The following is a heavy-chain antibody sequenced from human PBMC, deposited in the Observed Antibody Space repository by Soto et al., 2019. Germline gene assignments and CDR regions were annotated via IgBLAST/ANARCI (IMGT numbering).Heavy chain of an antibody. D-gene: IGHD3-3*01. Sequence: QLVQSGAEVKKPGALVKVSCKASGYTFTSYGVTWVRQAPGQGLEWMGWISVYNGNTNYAQKLQGRVTMTTDTATNTAYMELRSLRSDDTAVYYCARAGHDYDFWSGYYGMDVWGQGTTVTVSS. CDR1: GYTFTSYG. CDR2: ISVYNGNT. J-gene: IGHJ6*02. CDR3: ARAGHDYDFWSGYYGMDV. V-gene: IGHV1-18*04.